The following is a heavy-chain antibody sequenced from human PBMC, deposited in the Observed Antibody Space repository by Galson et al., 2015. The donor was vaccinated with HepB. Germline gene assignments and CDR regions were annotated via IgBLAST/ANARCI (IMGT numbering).Heavy chain of an antibody. Sequence: SVKVSCKASGYTFTSYGISWVRQAPGQGLEWMGWISAYNGNTNYAQKLQGRVTMTTDTSTSTAYMELRSLRSDDTAVYYCARVWSQHMVRGVTAGAFDIWGQGTMVTVSS. CDR3: ARVWSQHMVRGVTAGAFDI. CDR2: ISAYNGNT. CDR1: GYTFTSYG. D-gene: IGHD3-10*01. J-gene: IGHJ3*02. V-gene: IGHV1-18*01.